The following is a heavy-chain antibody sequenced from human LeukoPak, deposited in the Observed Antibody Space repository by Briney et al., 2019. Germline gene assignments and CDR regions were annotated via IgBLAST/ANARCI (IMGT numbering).Heavy chain of an antibody. Sequence: PSQTLSLTCTVSGGSISSGGYYWSWIRQPAGKGLEWIGRIYTSGSTNYNPSLKSRVTMSVDTSKNQFSLKLSSVTAADTAVYYCARDSFGEAAAGNGDAFDIWGQGTMVTVSS. CDR2: IYTSGST. CDR1: GGSISSGGYY. V-gene: IGHV4-61*02. J-gene: IGHJ3*02. D-gene: IGHD6-13*01. CDR3: ARDSFGEAAAGNGDAFDI.